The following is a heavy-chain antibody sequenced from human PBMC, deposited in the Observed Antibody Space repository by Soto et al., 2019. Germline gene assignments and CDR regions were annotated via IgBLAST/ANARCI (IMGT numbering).Heavy chain of an antibody. CDR2: IYYSGST. Sequence: SETLSLTCTVAGGSISSYYWSCIRQPPGKGLEWIGYIYYSGSTNYNPSLKSRVTISVDTSKNQFSLKLSSVTAADTAVYYCARQIRSSWYYFDYWGQGTLVTVSS. CDR3: ARQIRSSWYYFDY. CDR1: GGSISSYY. D-gene: IGHD6-13*01. J-gene: IGHJ4*02. V-gene: IGHV4-59*08.